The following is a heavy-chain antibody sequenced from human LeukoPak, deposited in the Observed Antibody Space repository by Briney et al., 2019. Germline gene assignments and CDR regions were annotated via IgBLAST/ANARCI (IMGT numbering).Heavy chain of an antibody. CDR3: AREIGDIVVVPAAPKPHYYYCYYMDV. D-gene: IGHD2-2*01. CDR1: GGSISSYY. Sequence: SETLSLTCTVSGGSISSYYWSWIRQPAGKGLEWIGRIYTSGSTNYNPSLKSRVTMSVDTSKNQFSLKLSSVTAADTAVYYCAREIGDIVVVPAAPKPHYYYCYYMDVWGKGTTVTVSS. V-gene: IGHV4-4*07. J-gene: IGHJ6*03. CDR2: IYTSGST.